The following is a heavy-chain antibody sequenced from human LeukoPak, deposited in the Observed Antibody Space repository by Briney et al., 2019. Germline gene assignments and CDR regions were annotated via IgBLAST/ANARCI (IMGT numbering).Heavy chain of an antibody. CDR1: GFTFSSYA. D-gene: IGHD3-22*01. CDR2: ISGSGGST. Sequence: GVSLRLSCAASGFTFSSYAMSWVRQAPGKGLEWVSAISGSGGSTYYADSVKGRFTISRDNSKNTLYLQMNSLRAEDTAVYYCAKDIYYYDSSVPIAPFDYWGQGTLVTVSS. J-gene: IGHJ4*02. CDR3: AKDIYYYDSSVPIAPFDY. V-gene: IGHV3-23*01.